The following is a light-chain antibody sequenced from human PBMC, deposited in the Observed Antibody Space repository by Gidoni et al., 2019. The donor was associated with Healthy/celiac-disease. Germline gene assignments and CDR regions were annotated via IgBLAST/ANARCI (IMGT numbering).Light chain of an antibody. V-gene: IGKV1-33*01. CDR1: QDISNY. J-gene: IGKJ4*01. CDR3: QHYDNLPLT. CDR2: DAS. Sequence: DSKMSQSPSSLSASVGDRVTITCQASQDISNYLNWYQQKPGKAPNLLSYDASNLETGVPSRFSGSGSGTDFTFTISSLQPEDIATYYCQHYDNLPLTFXGXTKVEIK.